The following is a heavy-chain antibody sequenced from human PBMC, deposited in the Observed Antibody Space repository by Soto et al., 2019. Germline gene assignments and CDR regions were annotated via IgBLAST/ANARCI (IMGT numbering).Heavy chain of an antibody. D-gene: IGHD2-2*01. J-gene: IGHJ6*02. V-gene: IGHV4-38-2*01. CDR2: LYHIGST. CDR3: RSSTSCYDESCVDV. Sequence: PSETLSLTCAVSGYSISSGNYWAWIRQPPGRGLEWIGSLYHIGSTHYNTSLKSRVIISVDTSKNHFSLELSSVTAADTAIYYCRSSTSCYDESCVDVWGQGTMVTVSS. CDR1: GYSISSGNY.